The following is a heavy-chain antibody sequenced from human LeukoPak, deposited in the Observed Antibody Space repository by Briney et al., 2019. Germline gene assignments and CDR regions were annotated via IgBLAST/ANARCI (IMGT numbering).Heavy chain of an antibody. D-gene: IGHD6-19*01. J-gene: IGHJ4*02. CDR1: GGSISSYY. CDR3: ARMYSSGWSNYFDY. CDR2: IYYSGST. V-gene: IGHV4-59*01. Sequence: PSETLSLPCTVSGGSISSYYWSWIRQPPGKGLEWIGYIYYSGSTNYNPSLKSRVTISVDTSKNQFSLKLSSVTAADTAVYYCARMYSSGWSNYFDYWGQGTLVTVSS.